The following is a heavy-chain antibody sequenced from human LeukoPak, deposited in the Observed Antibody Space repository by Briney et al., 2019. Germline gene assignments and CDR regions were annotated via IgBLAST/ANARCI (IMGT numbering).Heavy chain of an antibody. D-gene: IGHD3-16*01. Sequence: PGGSLRLSCVASGFTFSDAWMNWVRQAPGKGLEWVGRLKSKGDGGTTDYAAPVKGRFTISRDDSKNTLYLQMNSLKTEDTAVYYCTTGDWGDYFDYWGQGTLVTVSS. J-gene: IGHJ4*02. CDR2: LKSKGDGGTT. V-gene: IGHV3-15*01. CDR1: GFTFSDAW. CDR3: TTGDWGDYFDY.